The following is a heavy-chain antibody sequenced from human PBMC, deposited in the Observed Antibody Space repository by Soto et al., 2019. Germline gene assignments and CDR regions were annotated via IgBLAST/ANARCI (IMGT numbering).Heavy chain of an antibody. CDR1: GGSITNYY. V-gene: IGHV4-59*01. J-gene: IGHJ4*02. D-gene: IGHD2-2*01. CDR3: ARTYCSSTTCYDLFDS. CDR2: IYYNGNI. Sequence: SETLSLTCTVSGGSITNYYWTWIRQPPGKGLEWIGYIYYNGNINYNPSLKSRVTISVDTSKNQFSLKLNSVTAADTAVYYCARTYCSSTTCYDLFDSWGQGTLVTVSS.